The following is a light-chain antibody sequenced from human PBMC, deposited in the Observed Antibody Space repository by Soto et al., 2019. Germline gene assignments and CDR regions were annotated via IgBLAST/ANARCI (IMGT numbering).Light chain of an antibody. V-gene: IGLV2-11*01. J-gene: IGLJ3*02. Sequence: QSALAQPRSVSGSPAQSVAISCSGTSSDVGGYDHVSWYQQHPGKAPKLMIYDVGKRPSGVPDRFSGSKSGNTASLTISGLQAEDEADYYCCSYAGNYAWVFGGGTKLTVL. CDR3: CSYAGNYAWV. CDR1: SSDVGGYDH. CDR2: DVG.